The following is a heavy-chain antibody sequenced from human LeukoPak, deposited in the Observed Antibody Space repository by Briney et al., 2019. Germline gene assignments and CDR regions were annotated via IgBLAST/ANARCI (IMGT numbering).Heavy chain of an antibody. Sequence: SETLSLTCAVYGGSFSGYYWSWIRQPPGKGLKWIGEINHSGSTNYNPSLKRRVTISVDTSKNQFSLKLSSVTAADTAVYYCARGRGLRFLEWSLYYYYYYMDVWGKGTTVTVSS. J-gene: IGHJ6*03. D-gene: IGHD3-3*01. CDR3: ARGRGLRFLEWSLYYYYYYMDV. V-gene: IGHV4-34*01. CDR2: INHSGST. CDR1: GGSFSGYY.